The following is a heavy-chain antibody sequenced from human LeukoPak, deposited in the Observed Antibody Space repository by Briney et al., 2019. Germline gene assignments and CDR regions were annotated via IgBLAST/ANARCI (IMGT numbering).Heavy chain of an antibody. Sequence: GGSLRLSCTASGFTFRSYSMNWVRQAPGKRLEWLSHISSSESTIIYYADSVMGRFTISRDNAKNSLYLQMNSLRAEDTAVYYCARDRVTTVNLDAFDIWGQGTMVTVSS. J-gene: IGHJ3*02. CDR1: GFTFRSYS. D-gene: IGHD4-17*01. CDR2: ISSSESTI. V-gene: IGHV3-48*04. CDR3: ARDRVTTVNLDAFDI.